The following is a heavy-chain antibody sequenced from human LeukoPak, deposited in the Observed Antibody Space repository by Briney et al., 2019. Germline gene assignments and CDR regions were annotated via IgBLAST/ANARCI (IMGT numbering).Heavy chain of an antibody. V-gene: IGHV3-74*01. J-gene: IGHJ4*02. CDR1: GFTFSTYW. CDR3: ARDPFDY. CDR2: INSEGSST. Sequence: GGSLRLSCAASGFTFSTYWMHWVRQGSGKGLVWVSRINSEGSSTSYADSVKGRFTISRDNAKNTLYLQMNSRRAEDRAVYYCARDPFDYWGQGTLVTVSS.